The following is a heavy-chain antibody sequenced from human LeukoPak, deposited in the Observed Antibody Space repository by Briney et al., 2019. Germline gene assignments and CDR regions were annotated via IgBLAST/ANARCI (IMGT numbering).Heavy chain of an antibody. Sequence: GGSLRLSCASSGFTFSTYNMNWVRQAPGKGLEWVSSITSGGTYTYYADSVKGRFTTSRDNAKNSLSLQLSSLRAEDTAVYYCARGHYDILTASYKWTPDYWGQGILVTVSS. CDR3: ARGHYDILTASYKWTPDY. CDR2: ITSGGTYT. J-gene: IGHJ4*02. V-gene: IGHV3-21*06. D-gene: IGHD3-9*01. CDR1: GFTFSTYN.